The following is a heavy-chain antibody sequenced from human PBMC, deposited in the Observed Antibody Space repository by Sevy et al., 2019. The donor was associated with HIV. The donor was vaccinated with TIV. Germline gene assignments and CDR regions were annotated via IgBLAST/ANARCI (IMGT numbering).Heavy chain of an antibody. CDR3: ASGDTTMITDLDY. J-gene: IGHJ4*02. CDR2: INNGGST. Sequence: GGSLRLSCMTSGFTFSNYAMSWVRQAPGKGPEWVSGINNGGSTYYADSVKGRFTISRDNSKKMVFLQMNSLRAEDTAVYYCASGDTTMITDLDYWGQGALVTVSS. CDR1: GFTFSNYA. V-gene: IGHV3-23*01. D-gene: IGHD5-18*01.